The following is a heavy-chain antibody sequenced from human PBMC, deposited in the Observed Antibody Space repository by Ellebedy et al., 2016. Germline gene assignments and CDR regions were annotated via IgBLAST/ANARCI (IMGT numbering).Heavy chain of an antibody. Sequence: GGSLRLSXKTSGYSLNTYWIGRVRQMPGKGLEWLGLIYRGDSETRYNPSFEGQVTLSLDTSNNTAHLHWSSLKASDTALYFCSSGSYPGFDFWGQGTLVTVSS. CDR1: GYSLNTYW. CDR2: IYRGDSET. V-gene: IGHV5-51*01. CDR3: SSGSYPGFDF. J-gene: IGHJ4*02. D-gene: IGHD3-10*01.